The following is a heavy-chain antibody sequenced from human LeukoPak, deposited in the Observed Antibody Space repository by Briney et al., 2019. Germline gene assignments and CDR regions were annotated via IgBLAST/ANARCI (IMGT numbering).Heavy chain of an antibody. Sequence: PGGSLRLSCAASGFTFSSYAMSWVRQAPGKGLEWVSAISGSGGSTYYADSVKGRFTISRDNSKNTLYLQMNSLRAEDTAVYYCAKDMKRTAEPYDAFDIWGQGTMVTVSS. CDR3: AKDMKRTAEPYDAFDI. V-gene: IGHV3-23*01. D-gene: IGHD3-16*01. CDR1: GFTFSSYA. J-gene: IGHJ3*02. CDR2: ISGSGGST.